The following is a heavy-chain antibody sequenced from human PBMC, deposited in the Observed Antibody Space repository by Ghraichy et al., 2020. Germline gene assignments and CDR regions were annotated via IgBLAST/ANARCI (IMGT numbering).Heavy chain of an antibody. D-gene: IGHD1-14*01. V-gene: IGHV3-30*18. CDR1: GFTFVAHG. CDR3: TKDHRDLGFLDSYDMDV. Sequence: GGSLRHSCVVSGFTFVAHGMHWVRQAPGKGLDWIAVISYDGRNKYYGDSVKGRFTISRDNARNTLYLQMNSLRAEDTAVYYCTKDHRDLGFLDSYDMDVWGQGTPVTVSS. J-gene: IGHJ6*02. CDR2: ISYDGRNK.